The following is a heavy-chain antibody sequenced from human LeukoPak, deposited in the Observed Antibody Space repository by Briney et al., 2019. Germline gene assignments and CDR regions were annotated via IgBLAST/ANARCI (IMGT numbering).Heavy chain of an antibody. J-gene: IGHJ4*02. CDR3: ARDRGIVVPLDY. D-gene: IGHD3-22*01. Sequence: KSGGSLRPSCAASGFTFSSYSMNWVRQAPGKGLEWVSSISSSSSYIYYADSVKGRFTISRDNAKKSLYLQMNSLRAEDTAVYYCARDRGIVVPLDYWGQGTLVTVSS. CDR1: GFTFSSYS. CDR2: ISSSSSYI. V-gene: IGHV3-21*01.